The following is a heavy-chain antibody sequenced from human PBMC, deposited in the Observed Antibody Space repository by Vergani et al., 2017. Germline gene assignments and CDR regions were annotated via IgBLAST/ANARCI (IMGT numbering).Heavy chain of an antibody. Sequence: QVQLVESGGGVVQRGGSLRLPCATSGFTLRNYDMQWIRQGPGKGLEFVAFIQFDGSNKYYADSVKGRFTLSRDFSKNTLYLQMNLLRTDDTATYYCAKHFRGWGIDYWGQGTQVIVSS. D-gene: IGHD3-16*01. CDR1: GFTLRNYD. CDR2: IQFDGSNK. CDR3: AKHFRGWGIDY. J-gene: IGHJ4*02. V-gene: IGHV3-30*02.